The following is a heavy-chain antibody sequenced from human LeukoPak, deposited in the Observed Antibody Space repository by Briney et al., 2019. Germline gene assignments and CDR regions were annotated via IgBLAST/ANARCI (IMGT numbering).Heavy chain of an antibody. CDR3: ARGRRAVATRHNWFDP. CDR1: GYTFTCYY. Sequence: ASVKVSCKASGYTFTCYYMHWGRQAPGQGREWRGWINPNSGGTNYAQKFQGRLTMPRDTSISTAYMELSRLRSDDTAVYYCARGRRAVATRHNWFDPWGQGTLVTVSS. V-gene: IGHV1-2*02. D-gene: IGHD6-19*01. CDR2: INPNSGGT. J-gene: IGHJ5*02.